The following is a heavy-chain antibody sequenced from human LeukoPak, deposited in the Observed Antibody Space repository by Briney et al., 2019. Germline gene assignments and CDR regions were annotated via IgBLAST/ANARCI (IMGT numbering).Heavy chain of an antibody. J-gene: IGHJ4*02. V-gene: IGHV1-18*01. CDR3: ARDSAAARDSDY. D-gene: IGHD2-15*01. Sequence: ASVKVSCKASGYTFTSYGISWVRQAPGQGLEWMGWISAYNGSTNYAQKLQGRVTMTTDTSTSTAYMELRSLRSDDTAVYYCARDSAAARDSDYWGQGTLVTVSS. CDR2: ISAYNGST. CDR1: GYTFTSYG.